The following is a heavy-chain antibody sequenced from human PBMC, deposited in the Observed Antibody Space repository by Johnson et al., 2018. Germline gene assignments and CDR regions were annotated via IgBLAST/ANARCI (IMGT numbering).Heavy chain of an antibody. CDR3: ARDWVVVAATDAFDI. D-gene: IGHD2-15*01. CDR1: GFTFDDYG. V-gene: IGHV3-20*04. Sequence: VQLVQSGGGVVRPGGSLRLSCAASGFTFDDYGMSWVRQAPGKGLEWVSGINWNGGSTGYADSVKGRLTISRDNAKNTLYLQMNSLRAEDTAVYYCARDWVVVAATDAFDIWGQGTMVTVSS. J-gene: IGHJ3*02. CDR2: INWNGGST.